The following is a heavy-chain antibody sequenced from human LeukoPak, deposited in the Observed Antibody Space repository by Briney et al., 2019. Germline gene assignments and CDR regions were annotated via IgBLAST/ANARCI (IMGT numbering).Heavy chain of an antibody. J-gene: IGHJ6*02. CDR1: GGSISSYY. CDR3: ARDLYGDQWGMDV. Sequence: PSETLSLTCTVSGGSISSYYWSWIRQPPGKGLEWIGYIYYSGSTNYNPSLKSRVTISVDTSKNQFSLKLSSVTAADTAVYYCARDLYGDQWGMDVWGQGTTVTVSS. V-gene: IGHV4-59*01. D-gene: IGHD4-17*01. CDR2: IYYSGST.